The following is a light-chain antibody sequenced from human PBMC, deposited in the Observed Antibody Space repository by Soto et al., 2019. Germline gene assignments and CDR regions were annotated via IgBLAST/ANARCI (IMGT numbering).Light chain of an antibody. V-gene: IGKV3-11*01. CDR1: QSVSSY. CDR2: DAS. CDR3: QQRSNWPPT. Sequence: EIVLTQSPATLSLSPGERATLSCRASQSVSSYLAWYQRKPGQAPRLLIYDASNRATGIPARFSGSGSGTDFTLTISSLEPEDFAVYYCQQRSNWPPTVGGGTKVEIK. J-gene: IGKJ4*01.